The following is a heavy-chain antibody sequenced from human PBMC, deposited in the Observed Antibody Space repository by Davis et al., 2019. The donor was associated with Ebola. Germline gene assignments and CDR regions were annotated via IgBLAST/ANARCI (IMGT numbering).Heavy chain of an antibody. D-gene: IGHD6-19*01. CDR1: GASVSGGSGG. V-gene: IGHV6-1*01. CDR2: AYYNSKWYN. J-gene: IGHJ4*02. Sequence: PSETLSLTCAISGASVSGGSGGWNWLRQSPSRGLEWLGRAYYNSKWYNDYAVSVKSRITINPDTSKNQFSLQLNSVTPEDTAVHYCARGVAVAGHQWNFDYWGQGTLVTVSS. CDR3: ARGVAVAGHQWNFDY.